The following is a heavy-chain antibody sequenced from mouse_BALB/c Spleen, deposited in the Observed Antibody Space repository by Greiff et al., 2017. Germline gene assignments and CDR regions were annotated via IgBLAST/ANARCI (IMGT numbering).Heavy chain of an antibody. J-gene: IGHJ4*01. V-gene: IGHV14-1*02. Sequence: VQLQQSGAELVRPGALVKLSCKASGFNIKDYYMHWVKQRPEPGLEWIGWIDPENGNTIYDPKFQGKASITADTSSNTVYLQLSSLTSEDTAVYYCARQLGLRLYAMDYWGQGTSVTVSS. D-gene: IGHD3-1*01. CDR3: ARQLGLRLYAMDY. CDR2: IDPENGNT. CDR1: GFNIKDYY.